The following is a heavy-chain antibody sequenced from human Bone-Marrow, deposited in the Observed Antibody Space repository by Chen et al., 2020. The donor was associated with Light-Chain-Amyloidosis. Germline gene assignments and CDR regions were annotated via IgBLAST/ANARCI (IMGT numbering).Heavy chain of an antibody. CDR1: GYSISSGYY. V-gene: IGHV4-38-2*02. Sequence: QVQLQESGPGLVKPSETLSLTCTVSGYSISSGYYWGWIRQPPGKGLEWIGSIYHSGSTYYNPSLKSRVTISVDTSKNQFSLKLSSVTAADTAVYYCAMERITIFGVPPDAFDIWGQGTMVTVYS. CDR2: IYHSGST. D-gene: IGHD3-3*01. J-gene: IGHJ3*02. CDR3: AMERITIFGVPPDAFDI.